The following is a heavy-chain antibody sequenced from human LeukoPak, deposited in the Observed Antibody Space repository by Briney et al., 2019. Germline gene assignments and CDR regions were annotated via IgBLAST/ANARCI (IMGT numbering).Heavy chain of an antibody. J-gene: IGHJ3*02. CDR2: INHSGSA. V-gene: IGHV4-34*01. CDR1: GWSFSGYY. Sequence: SETLSLTCAVSGWSFSGYYWSWVRQPPGKGLEWIGEINHSGSADYNPSLKSRVTISVDTSKNHFSLKLSSVTAADTAVYYCAMTRGTTRRSSFDIWAQGTMVTVSS. D-gene: IGHD4-17*01. CDR3: AMTRGTTRRSSFDI.